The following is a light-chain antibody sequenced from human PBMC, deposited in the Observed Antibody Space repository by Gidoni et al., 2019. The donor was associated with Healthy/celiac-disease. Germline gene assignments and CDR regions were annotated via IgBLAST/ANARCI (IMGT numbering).Light chain of an antibody. CDR1: QSISSY. J-gene: IGKJ1*01. Sequence: DIQMTQSPSSLSASVGDRVTITCRESQSISSYLNWYQQKPVKAPKLLIYAASSLQSWVPTKFSGSGSETDFTLTISSLQPEDFATYYCQQSYSTPWTFGQGTKVEIK. V-gene: IGKV1-39*01. CDR3: QQSYSTPWT. CDR2: AAS.